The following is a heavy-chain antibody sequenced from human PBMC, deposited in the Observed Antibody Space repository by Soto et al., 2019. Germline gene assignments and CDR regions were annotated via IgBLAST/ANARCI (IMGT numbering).Heavy chain of an antibody. J-gene: IGHJ4*02. CDR2: ISYDGSNK. V-gene: IGHV3-30-3*01. CDR1: GCTFSSYA. D-gene: IGHD6-13*01. Sequence: QVQLVESGGGVVQPGRSLRLSCAASGCTFSSYAMHWVRQAPGKGLEWVAVISYDGSNKYYADSVKGRFTISRDNSKNTLYLQMNSLRAEDTAVYYCASAAAAGIIDYWGQGTLVTVSS. CDR3: ASAAAAGIIDY.